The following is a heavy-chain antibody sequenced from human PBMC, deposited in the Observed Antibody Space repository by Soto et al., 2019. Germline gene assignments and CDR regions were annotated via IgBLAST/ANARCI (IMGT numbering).Heavy chain of an antibody. V-gene: IGHV1-3*05. J-gene: IGHJ4*02. D-gene: IGHD6-19*01. CDR2: INAGNGNT. CDR3: ARAVAVPADFDY. Sequence: QVQLVQSGAEEKKPGASVKVSCKASGYTFTGYAMHWVRQAPGQRLEWMGWINAGNGNTKYSQKFKGRVTITRDTSGSTAYMELSSLRSEDTAVYYCARAVAVPADFDYWGQGTLVTVSS. CDR1: GYTFTGYA.